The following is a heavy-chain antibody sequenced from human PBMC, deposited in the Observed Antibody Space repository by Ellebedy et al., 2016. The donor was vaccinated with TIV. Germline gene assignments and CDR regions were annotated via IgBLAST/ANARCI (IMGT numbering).Heavy chain of an antibody. J-gene: IGHJ5*01. V-gene: IGHV3-7*01. CDR1: GFSFRSYW. Sequence: PGGSLRLSCAASGFSFRSYWMSWVRQAPGKGLEWVANIYQDGSDEYYVDSVEGRFTISRDNAKNELYLQMKSLRVEDTAVYYCARRGSYGDYAVHVNSWFDSWGQGTPVSVSP. CDR2: IYQDGSDE. CDR3: ARRGSYGDYAVHVNSWFDS. D-gene: IGHD4-17*01.